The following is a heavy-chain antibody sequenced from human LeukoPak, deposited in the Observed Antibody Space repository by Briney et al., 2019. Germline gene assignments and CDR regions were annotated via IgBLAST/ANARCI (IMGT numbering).Heavy chain of an antibody. J-gene: IGHJ4*02. CDR2: ISYDGSNK. CDR1: GFTFSSYG. CDR3: AKVVSSGRGYFDY. V-gene: IGHV3-30*18. Sequence: GGSLRLSCAASGFTFSSYGMHWVRQAPGKGLEWVAVISYDGSNKYYADSVKGRFTISRDNSKSTLYLQMNSLRAEDTAVYYCAKVVSSGRGYFDYWGQGTLVTVSS. D-gene: IGHD6-19*01.